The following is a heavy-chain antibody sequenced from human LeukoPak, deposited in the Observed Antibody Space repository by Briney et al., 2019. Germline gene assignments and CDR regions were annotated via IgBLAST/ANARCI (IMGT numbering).Heavy chain of an antibody. V-gene: IGHV3-48*02. Sequence: GGSLRLSCAASGFAFSSYSMNWVRQAPGKGLEWVSHITASGTAMFYADSVKGRFTISRDNAKNSLYLQMNSLRDEDTAVYYCASSGSYRFDYWGQGTLVTVSS. J-gene: IGHJ4*02. CDR1: GFAFSSYS. CDR3: ASSGSYRFDY. D-gene: IGHD1-26*01. CDR2: ITASGTAM.